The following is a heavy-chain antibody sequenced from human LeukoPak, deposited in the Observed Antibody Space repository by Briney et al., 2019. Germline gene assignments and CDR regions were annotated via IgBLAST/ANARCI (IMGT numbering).Heavy chain of an antibody. CDR1: GGSFSGYY. CDR3: ASDYSTNY. CDR2: INHSGST. J-gene: IGHJ4*02. D-gene: IGHD4-11*01. Sequence: SETLSLTCALHGGSFSGYYWSWIRQPPGKGLEWIGEINHSGSTNYNPSLKSRVTISVDTSKNQFSLKLSSVTAADTAVYYCASDYSTNYWGQGTLVTVSS. V-gene: IGHV4-34*01.